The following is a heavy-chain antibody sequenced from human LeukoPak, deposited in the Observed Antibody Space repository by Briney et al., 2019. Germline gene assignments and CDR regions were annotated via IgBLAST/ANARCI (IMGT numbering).Heavy chain of an antibody. D-gene: IGHD3-16*02. Sequence: VASVKASCKASGGTFSSYAISWVRQAPGQGLEWMGGIIPIFGTANYAQKFQGRVTITADESTSTAYMELSSLRSEDTAVYYCARAKISSPPSDYWGQGTLVTVSS. J-gene: IGHJ4*02. CDR3: ARAKISSPPSDY. CDR2: IIPIFGTA. V-gene: IGHV1-69*13. CDR1: GGTFSSYA.